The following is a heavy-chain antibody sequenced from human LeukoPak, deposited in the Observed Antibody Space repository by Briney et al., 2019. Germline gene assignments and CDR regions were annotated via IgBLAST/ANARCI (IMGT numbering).Heavy chain of an antibody. CDR1: GYTFTSYY. CDR2: INPSGGST. V-gene: IGHV1-46*01. J-gene: IGHJ3*02. D-gene: IGHD3-10*01. CDR3: ARDKMSLGSAFDI. Sequence: EASVKVSCKASGYTFTSYYMHWVRQAPGQGLAWMGIINPSGGSTSYAQKFQGRVTMTTDTSTSTAYMELRSLRSDDTAVYYCARDKMSLGSAFDIWGQGTMVTVSS.